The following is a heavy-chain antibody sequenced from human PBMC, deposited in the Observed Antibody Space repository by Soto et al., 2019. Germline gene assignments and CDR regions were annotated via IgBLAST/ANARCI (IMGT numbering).Heavy chain of an antibody. CDR2: IYPGDSDT. V-gene: IGHV5-51*01. CDR1: GYTFTGYW. CDR3: ARQLDSSGYYWAI. D-gene: IGHD3-22*01. J-gene: IGHJ3*02. Sequence: GESLKISCKASGYTFTGYWIGWVRQMPGKGLEWMGIIYPGDSDTRYSPSFQGQVTISADKSISTAYLQWSSLKASDTAMYYCARQLDSSGYYWAIWGQGTMVTVSS.